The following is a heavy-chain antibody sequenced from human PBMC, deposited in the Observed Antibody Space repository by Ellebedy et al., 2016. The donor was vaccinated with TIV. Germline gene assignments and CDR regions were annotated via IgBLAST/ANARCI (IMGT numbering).Heavy chain of an antibody. CDR2: VYSGGTT. V-gene: IGHV3-53*05. CDR1: GFSISSNY. Sequence: GGSLRLSXAASGFSISSNYMNWVRQAPGKGLEWVSVVYSGGTTYYADSVKGRFTISRDNSKNTLYLQMNSLRAEDTALYYCAKDMGVLVVTKGFDYWGQGTLVTVSS. J-gene: IGHJ4*02. D-gene: IGHD3-22*01. CDR3: AKDMGVLVVTKGFDY.